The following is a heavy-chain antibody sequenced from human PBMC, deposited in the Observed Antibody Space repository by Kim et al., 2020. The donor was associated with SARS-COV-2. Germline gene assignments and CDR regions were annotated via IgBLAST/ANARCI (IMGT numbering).Heavy chain of an antibody. V-gene: IGHV4-39*01. CDR3: ARHFRGTSIRFLELFQFDY. CDR2: VYYTGNT. Sequence: SETLSLTCIVSGGSISSSGYYWDWIRQPPGKGLEWIGSVYYTGNTYYNPSLKSRVTISVDTSKNQFTLKLSSVTAADTAVYYFARHFRGTSIRFLELFQFDYWGKGILVTLSS. CDR1: GGSISSSGYY. J-gene: IGHJ4*02. D-gene: IGHD3-3*01.